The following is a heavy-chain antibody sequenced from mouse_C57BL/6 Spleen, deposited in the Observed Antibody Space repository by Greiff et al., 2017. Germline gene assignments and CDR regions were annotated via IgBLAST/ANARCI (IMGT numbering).Heavy chain of an antibody. CDR3: ARVPYDYDGGFDY. J-gene: IGHJ2*01. CDR2: IYPGSGST. V-gene: IGHV1-55*01. CDR1: GYTFTSYW. Sequence: QVQLQQPGAELVKPGASVKMSCKASGYTFTSYWITWVKQRPGQGLEWIGDIYPGSGSTNYNEKFKSKATLTVDTSSSTAYMPLSSLTSEDAAVYYCARVPYDYDGGFDYWGQGTTLTVSS. D-gene: IGHD2-4*01.